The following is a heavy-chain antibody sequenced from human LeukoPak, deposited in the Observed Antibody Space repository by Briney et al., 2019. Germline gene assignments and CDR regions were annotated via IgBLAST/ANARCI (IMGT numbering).Heavy chain of an antibody. J-gene: IGHJ6*04. V-gene: IGHV4-34*01. CDR2: INHSGST. Sequence: SETLSLTCPVYGGSFIGYYWSWIRQPPGKGLEWIGEINHSGSTNYNPSLKSRVTISVDTSKNQFSLKLSSVTAADTAVYYCARARIMVRGVMRSGMDVWGKATTVTVSS. CDR3: ARARIMVRGVMRSGMDV. D-gene: IGHD3-10*01. CDR1: GGSFIGYY.